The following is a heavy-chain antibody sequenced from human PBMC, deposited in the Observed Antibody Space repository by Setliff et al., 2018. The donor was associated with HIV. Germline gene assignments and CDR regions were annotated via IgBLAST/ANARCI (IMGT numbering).Heavy chain of an antibody. Sequence: ASVKVSCKASGYTFINYDIYWVRQTTGQGLEWMGIINPSGGSTTYAQKFQGRVSMTRDTSTTTVYMELYSLRSKDTAVYHCARSDISGTGYFDSWGQGTLVTVSS. CDR3: ARSDISGTGYFDS. D-gene: IGHD1-20*01. CDR1: GYTFINYD. V-gene: IGHV1-46*01. CDR2: INPSGGST. J-gene: IGHJ4*02.